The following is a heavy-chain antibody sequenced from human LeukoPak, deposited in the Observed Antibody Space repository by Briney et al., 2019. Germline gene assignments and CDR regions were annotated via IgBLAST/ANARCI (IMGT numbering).Heavy chain of an antibody. CDR3: ARIPEY. CDR1: GFDFSTYA. CDR2: ISKSGDDT. D-gene: IGHD2-2*01. J-gene: IGHJ1*01. V-gene: IGHV3-64*01. Sequence: GGSLRLSCAASGFDFSTYAMHWVRLTPGKGLEFVSAISKSGDDTSYGNDVKGRFAISRDNIKNTVDLEMGSLRVDDTGIYYCARIPEYWGQGTVVTVSS.